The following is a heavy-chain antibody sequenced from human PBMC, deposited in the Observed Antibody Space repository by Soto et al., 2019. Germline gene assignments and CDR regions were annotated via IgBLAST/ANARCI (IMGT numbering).Heavy chain of an antibody. CDR3: ARRKIVDPLGGFDI. Sequence: GESLKISCKASGYTFSNYWIGWVRQIPGKGLEWMGIIYPGDSDIKYNPSFQGRVTISADKSISTAYLQWNRLTASDTAIYYCARRKIVDPLGGFDIWGQGTMVTVSS. D-gene: IGHD3-22*01. J-gene: IGHJ3*02. CDR2: IYPGDSDI. V-gene: IGHV5-51*01. CDR1: GYTFSNYW.